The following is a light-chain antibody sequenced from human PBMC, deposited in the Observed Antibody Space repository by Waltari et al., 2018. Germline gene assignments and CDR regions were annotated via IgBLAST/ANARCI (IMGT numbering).Light chain of an antibody. CDR2: AAS. CDR3: LQDYDYPLT. Sequence: AIQMTQSPSSLSASVGDRVPIPCRASQGIRSDLGWDQQKPGQPPKLLIFAASMLQSGVPSRFSGSASGTDFILTISSLQPEDFATYYCLQDYDYPLTFGGGTKVEIK. CDR1: QGIRSD. J-gene: IGKJ4*01. V-gene: IGKV1-6*01.